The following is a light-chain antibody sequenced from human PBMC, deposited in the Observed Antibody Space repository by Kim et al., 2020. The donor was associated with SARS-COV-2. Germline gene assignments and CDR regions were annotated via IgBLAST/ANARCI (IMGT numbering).Light chain of an antibody. Sequence: VSVAPGQTARVSCSGDDLGDRYVSWYQQKPGQSPVMVIHQDNKRPSGIPERFSGSNSGNTATLTISGTQAMDEADYYCQAWDSSIIFGGGTQLTVL. CDR1: DLGDRY. CDR3: QAWDSSII. V-gene: IGLV3-1*01. J-gene: IGLJ2*01. CDR2: QDN.